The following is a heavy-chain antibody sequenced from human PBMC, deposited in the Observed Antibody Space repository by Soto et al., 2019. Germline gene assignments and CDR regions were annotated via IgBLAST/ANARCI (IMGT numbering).Heavy chain of an antibody. J-gene: IGHJ4*02. CDR3: ANSYSSSWPDFDY. D-gene: IGHD6-13*01. V-gene: IGHV3-9*01. CDR2: ISWNSGSI. CDR1: GFTFDDYA. Sequence: EVQLVESGGGLVQPGRSLRLSCAASGFTFDDYAMHWVRQAPGKGLEWVSGISWNSGSIGYADSVKGRFTISRDNAKNSLYLQMNSLRAEDTALYYCANSYSSSWPDFDYWGQGTLVTVSS.